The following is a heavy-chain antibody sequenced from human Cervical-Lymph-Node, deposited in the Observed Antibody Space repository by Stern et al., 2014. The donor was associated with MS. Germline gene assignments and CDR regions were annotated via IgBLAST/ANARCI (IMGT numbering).Heavy chain of an antibody. CDR2: ISSGSTYI. CDR3: VRGGLQLRGDY. CDR1: GFTFSDYY. V-gene: IGHV3-11*06. Sequence: QMQLVQSGGGLVKPGGSLTLSCAASGFTFSDYYMSWMRQAPGKGLEWISYISSGSTYIKYADSVKGRFTISRDNSKRSLSLQMSSLRADDTAVYYCVRGGLQLRGDYWGQGTLVTVSS. D-gene: IGHD1-7*01. J-gene: IGHJ4*02.